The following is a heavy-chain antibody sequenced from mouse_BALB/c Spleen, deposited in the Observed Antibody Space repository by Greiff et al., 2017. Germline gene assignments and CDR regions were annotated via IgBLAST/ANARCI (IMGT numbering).Heavy chain of an antibody. CDR2: IWAGGST. Sequence: VKLVESGPGLVAPSQSLSITCTVSGFSLTSYGVHWVRQPPGKGLEWLGVIWAGGSTNYNSALMSRLSISKDNSKSQVFLKMNSLQTDDTAMYYCARDTTVVATTDWYFDVWGAGTTVTVSS. CDR3: ARDTTVVATTDWYFDV. D-gene: IGHD1-1*01. V-gene: IGHV2-9*02. J-gene: IGHJ1*01. CDR1: GFSLTSYG.